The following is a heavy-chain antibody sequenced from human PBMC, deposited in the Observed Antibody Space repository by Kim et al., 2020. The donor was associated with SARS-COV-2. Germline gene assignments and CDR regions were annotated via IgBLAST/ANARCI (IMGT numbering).Heavy chain of an antibody. CDR2: IKEDGSNK. Sequence: GGSLRLSCAASGFNFSSYWMTWVRQVPGKGLEWVANIKEDGSNKYYVASVKGRFTISRDNAKNSLYLQMNSLRAEDTAVYYCARGRNTAIWGQGPTVTVS. J-gene: IGHJ3*02. D-gene: IGHD2-21*02. CDR1: GFNFSSYW. CDR3: ARGRNTAI. V-gene: IGHV3-7*01.